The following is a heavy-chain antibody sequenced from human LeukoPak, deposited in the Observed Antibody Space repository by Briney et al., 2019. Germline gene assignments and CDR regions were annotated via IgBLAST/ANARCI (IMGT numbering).Heavy chain of an antibody. Sequence: ASVKVSCKASGGTFSSYAISWVRQAPGQGLEWTGWISAYNGNTNYAQKLQGRVTMTTDTSTSTAYMELRSLRSDDTAVYYCARAVSSERWDYYDSSGYYAPFYWGQGTLVTVSS. CDR3: ARAVSSERWDYYDSSGYYAPFY. CDR2: ISAYNGNT. D-gene: IGHD3-22*01. V-gene: IGHV1-18*01. J-gene: IGHJ4*02. CDR1: GGTFSSYA.